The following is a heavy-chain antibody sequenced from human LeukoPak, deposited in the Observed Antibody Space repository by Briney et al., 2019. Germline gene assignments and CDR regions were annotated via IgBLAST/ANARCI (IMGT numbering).Heavy chain of an antibody. Sequence: GRPLRLSCAASGLTFSSYAMHWVRQAPGKGLEWVAVISYDGSNKYSADSVKGRFTISRDNSKNTLYLQMNSLRAEDTAVYYCARDGPYYDILTGPPRDYYYGMDVWGKGTTVTVSS. D-gene: IGHD3-9*01. V-gene: IGHV3-30*04. CDR1: GLTFSSYA. CDR2: ISYDGSNK. CDR3: ARDGPYYDILTGPPRDYYYGMDV. J-gene: IGHJ6*04.